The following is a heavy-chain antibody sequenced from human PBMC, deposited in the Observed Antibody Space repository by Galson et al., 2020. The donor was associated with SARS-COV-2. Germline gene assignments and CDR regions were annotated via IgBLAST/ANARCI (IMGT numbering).Heavy chain of an antibody. CDR2: ISTRSSYT. CDR1: GFTFSDYY. V-gene: IGHV3-11*06. Sequence: GESLKISCAASGFTFSDYYMSWIRQAPGKGLEWIAYISTRSSYTKYADSVKGRFTISRDNAKNSLYLQMNSLRVEDTAVYYCAREGLTVTTATTEDNWFDPWGQGTLVTVSS. D-gene: IGHD4-17*01. J-gene: IGHJ5*02. CDR3: AREGLTVTTATTEDNWFDP.